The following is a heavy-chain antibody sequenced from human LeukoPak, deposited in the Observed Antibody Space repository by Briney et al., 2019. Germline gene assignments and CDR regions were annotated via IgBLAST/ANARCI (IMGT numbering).Heavy chain of an antibody. CDR1: GFTYRSHG. Sequence: GGSLRLSCAASGFTYRSHGMHWVRQAPGKGLEWVAFIWYDGSNKYYTDSVKGRFTISRDNSKNTLYLQMNSLRAEDTAVNYCAGDRATSYFDYWGQGALVTISS. D-gene: IGHD1-26*01. CDR2: IWYDGSNK. CDR3: AGDRATSYFDY. V-gene: IGHV3-33*01. J-gene: IGHJ4*02.